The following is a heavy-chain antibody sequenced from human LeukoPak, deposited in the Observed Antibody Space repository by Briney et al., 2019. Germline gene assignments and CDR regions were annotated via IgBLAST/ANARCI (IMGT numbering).Heavy chain of an antibody. V-gene: IGHV1-8*03. CDR1: GYTFTSYD. CDR2: MNPNSGNT. D-gene: IGHD3-22*01. CDR3: AKGHVITSNLDY. Sequence: ASVKVSCKASGYTFTSYDINWVRQATGQGLEWMGWMNPNSGNTGYAQKFQGRVTITRSTSISTAYMELSSLRAEDTALYYCAKGHVITSNLDYWGQGTLVTVSS. J-gene: IGHJ4*02.